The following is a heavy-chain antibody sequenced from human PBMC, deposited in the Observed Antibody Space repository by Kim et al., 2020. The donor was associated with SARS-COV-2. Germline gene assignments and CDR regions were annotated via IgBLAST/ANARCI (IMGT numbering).Heavy chain of an antibody. V-gene: IGHV3-30*01. Sequence: KGRFTISRDNSKNTLYLQRNSLRAEDTAVYYCAREAGLWFGELLPYYFDYWGQGTLVTVSS. J-gene: IGHJ4*02. CDR3: AREAGLWFGELLPYYFDY. D-gene: IGHD3-10*01.